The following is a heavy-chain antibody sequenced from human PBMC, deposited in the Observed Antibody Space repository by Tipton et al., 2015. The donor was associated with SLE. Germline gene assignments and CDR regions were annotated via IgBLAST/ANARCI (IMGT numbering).Heavy chain of an antibody. Sequence: TLSLTCTVSGGSISSYYWSWIRQSPGMGLEWIGYIYSSGITNYNPSLKSRVTMSVNTSENQFSLKLSSVTATDTAVYYCARDNFCSGGSCFDWYFDLWGRGTLVTVSS. V-gene: IGHV4-4*08. CDR3: ARDNFCSGGSCFDWYFDL. CDR1: GGSISSYY. CDR2: IYSSGIT. D-gene: IGHD2-15*01. J-gene: IGHJ2*01.